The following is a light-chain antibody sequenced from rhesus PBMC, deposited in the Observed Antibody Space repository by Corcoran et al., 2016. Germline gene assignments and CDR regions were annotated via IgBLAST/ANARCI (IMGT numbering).Light chain of an antibody. J-gene: IGKJ4*01. Sequence: EIVMTQSPATLSLSPGERATLSCRASQSVSSSLAWYQQKPGQAPTLLIHGASSSATGIPDRCSGSGSGTDVTLTISSLEPEGVAVYYGLQHSNWPLTFGGGTKVELK. CDR1: QSVSSS. V-gene: IGKV3-24*01. CDR2: GAS. CDR3: LQHSNWPLT.